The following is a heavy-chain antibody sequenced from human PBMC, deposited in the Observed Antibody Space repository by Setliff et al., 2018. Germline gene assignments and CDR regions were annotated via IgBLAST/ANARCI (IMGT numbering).Heavy chain of an antibody. V-gene: IGHV4-61*09. D-gene: IGHD3-3*01. CDR3: ARAGPTVTFFRVLVISWWDP. CDR1: GDSISSGSYY. J-gene: IGHJ5*02. CDR2: FHTGGST. Sequence: LSLTCTDSGDSISSGSYYWTWIRQPAGKGLEWIGHFHTGGSTNYNRSLRSRVSISVDTSKNQFSLKLSSVTAADTATYYCARAGPTVTFFRVLVISWWDPWGQGSLVTVSS.